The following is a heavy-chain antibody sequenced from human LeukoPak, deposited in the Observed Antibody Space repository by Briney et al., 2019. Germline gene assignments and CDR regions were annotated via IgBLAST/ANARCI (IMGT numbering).Heavy chain of an antibody. D-gene: IGHD1-7*01. CDR1: GFTFSTYE. CDR2: ISRASESI. J-gene: IGHJ5*02. Sequence: GGSLRLSCAASGFTFSTYEINWVRQAPGKGLEWVSIISRASESIFYADSVKGRFTISRDNAKNSLYLQMNGLRAEDTAAYYCMRGATDTTRWFDPWGQGTLVTVSS. V-gene: IGHV3-21*01. CDR3: MRGATDTTRWFDP.